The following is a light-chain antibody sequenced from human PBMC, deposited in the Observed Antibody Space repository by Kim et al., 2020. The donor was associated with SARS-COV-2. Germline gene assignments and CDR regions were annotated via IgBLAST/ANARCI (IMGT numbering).Light chain of an antibody. J-gene: IGKJ4*01. CDR1: ETVKSY. CDR3: QQSYSTPLT. CDR2: AAS. Sequence: DIQLTQSPSSLSASVGDRVAITCRASETVKSYLNWYQQKPGKVPRLLIYAASSLQSGVPSRFSGSESGTLFTLTISSLQPEDFATYYCQQSYSTPLTFGGGTKVDIK. V-gene: IGKV1-39*01.